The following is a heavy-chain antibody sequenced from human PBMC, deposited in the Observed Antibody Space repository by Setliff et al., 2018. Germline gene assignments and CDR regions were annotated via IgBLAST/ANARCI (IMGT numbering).Heavy chain of an antibody. Sequence: LSLTCAAYGGTFSDYYWTWIRQPPGKGLEWVAVIWDDGVKKYHADSAKGRFTISRDNSKNTLYLQMNSLRPEDTAVYYCARTCSGSGCYAGLESWGQGTPVTVSS. CDR1: GGTFSDYY. V-gene: IGHV3-33*08. CDR3: ARTCSGSGCYAGLES. CDR2: IWDDGVKK. D-gene: IGHD2-15*01. J-gene: IGHJ4*02.